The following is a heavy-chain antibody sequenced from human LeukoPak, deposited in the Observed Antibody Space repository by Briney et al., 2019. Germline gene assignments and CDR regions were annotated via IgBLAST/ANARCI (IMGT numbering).Heavy chain of an antibody. J-gene: IGHJ1*01. CDR1: GFTFSSYG. Sequence: PGGSLRLSCAASGFTFSSYGMHWARQAPGKGLEWVAVIWYDGSNKYYADSVKGRFTISRDNSKNTLYLQMNSLRAEDTAVYYCARGPYYYDSSGYFQHWGQGTLVTVSS. D-gene: IGHD3-22*01. CDR2: IWYDGSNK. V-gene: IGHV3-33*01. CDR3: ARGPYYYDSSGYFQH.